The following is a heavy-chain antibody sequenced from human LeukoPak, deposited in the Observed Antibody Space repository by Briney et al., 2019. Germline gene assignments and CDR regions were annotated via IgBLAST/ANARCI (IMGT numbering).Heavy chain of an antibody. Sequence: PGGSLRLSCAASGFTFDDYAMHWVRQAPGKGLEWVSGISWNSGSIGYADSVKGRFTISRDNAKNTLYLQMNSLRAEDTAVYYCARYQETSYYYYYMDVWGKGTAVTVSS. CDR2: ISWNSGSI. J-gene: IGHJ6*03. CDR3: ARYQETSYYYYYMDV. V-gene: IGHV3-9*01. CDR1: GFTFDDYA.